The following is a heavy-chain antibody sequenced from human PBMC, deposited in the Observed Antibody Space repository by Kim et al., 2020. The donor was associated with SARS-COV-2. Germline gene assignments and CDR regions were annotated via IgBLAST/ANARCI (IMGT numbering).Heavy chain of an antibody. Sequence: GGSLRLSCRASGFAFSNYAMMWVRQTPEKGLEWVATIDGPTTNTHYPDSVKGRFTISRDNSQNTVYLHMSSLRAEDSAIYYCATWLQSHFDYWGQGNLVT. J-gene: IGHJ4*02. CDR1: GFAFSNYA. CDR3: ATWLQSHFDY. D-gene: IGHD5-12*01. V-gene: IGHV3-23*01. CDR2: IDGPTTNT.